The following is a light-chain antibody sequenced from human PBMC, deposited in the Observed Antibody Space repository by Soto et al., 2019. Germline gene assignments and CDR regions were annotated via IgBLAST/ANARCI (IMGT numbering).Light chain of an antibody. Sequence: EIVMTQSPATLSVSPGERATLSCRASQSVNIYLAWYQQKPGQAPRLLIFGASYRATGITARFSGSGSGTEFNLTISSLQSEDFAVYFCQQDDDWLRLTFGGGTKVEIK. J-gene: IGKJ4*01. CDR2: GAS. V-gene: IGKV3D-15*01. CDR1: QSVNIY. CDR3: QQDDDWLRLT.